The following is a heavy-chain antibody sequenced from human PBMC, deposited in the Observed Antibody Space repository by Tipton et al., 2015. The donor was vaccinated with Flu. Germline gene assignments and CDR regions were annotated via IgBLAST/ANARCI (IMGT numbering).Heavy chain of an antibody. CDR1: GGSISSGGYY. D-gene: IGHD3-22*01. V-gene: IGHV4-31*03. J-gene: IGHJ4*02. Sequence: TLSLTCTVSGGSISSGGYYWSWIRQHPGKGLEWIGYIYYSGSTYYNPSLKSRVTISVDTSKNQFSLKLSSVTAADTAVYYCAREQHHYYDSSGYYYYFDYWGQGTLVTVSS. CDR3: AREQHHYYDSSGYYYYFDY. CDR2: IYYSGST.